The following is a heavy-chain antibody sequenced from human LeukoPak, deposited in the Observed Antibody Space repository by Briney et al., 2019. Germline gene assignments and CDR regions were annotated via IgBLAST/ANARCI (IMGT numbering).Heavy chain of an antibody. CDR2: IYYSGST. V-gene: IGHV4-59*01. J-gene: IGHJ4*02. Sequence: SSETLSLTCTVSGGSISSYYWSWIRQPPGKGLEWIGYIYYSGSTNYNPSLKSRVTISVDTSKNQFSLKLSSVTAAETAVYYCARAGYYDSSGYRYGSPPLDYWGQGTLVTVSS. CDR1: GGSISSYY. D-gene: IGHD3-22*01. CDR3: ARAGYYDSSGYRYGSPPLDY.